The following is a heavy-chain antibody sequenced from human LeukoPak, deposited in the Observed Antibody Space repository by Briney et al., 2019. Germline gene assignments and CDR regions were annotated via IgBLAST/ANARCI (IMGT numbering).Heavy chain of an antibody. D-gene: IGHD3-10*01. Sequence: ASVKVSCKASGYIFTDYYMHWVRQAPGQGLEWMGWINPNNGGTNYAQKFQGRVTMTRDTSISTAYMELSRLRSDDTAVYYCASWESYYYGSGKSQLRDYWGQGTLVTVSS. CDR2: INPNNGGT. V-gene: IGHV1-2*02. CDR3: ASWESYYYGSGKSQLRDY. CDR1: GYIFTDYY. J-gene: IGHJ4*02.